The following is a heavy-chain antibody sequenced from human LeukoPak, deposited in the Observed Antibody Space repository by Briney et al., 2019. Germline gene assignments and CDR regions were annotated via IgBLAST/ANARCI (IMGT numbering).Heavy chain of an antibody. CDR2: IFHSGDT. Sequence: SETLSLTCAVSGGSIISGGYSWSWIRQTPEKGLEWIGHIFHSGDTEYNPSLKNRVAMSLVRSKNQVSLELSSVTAADTAVYYCARVVLGSSGWITFQHWGQGTLVTVSS. V-gene: IGHV4-30-2*01. D-gene: IGHD6-19*01. CDR1: GGSIISGGYS. J-gene: IGHJ1*01. CDR3: ARVVLGSSGWITFQH.